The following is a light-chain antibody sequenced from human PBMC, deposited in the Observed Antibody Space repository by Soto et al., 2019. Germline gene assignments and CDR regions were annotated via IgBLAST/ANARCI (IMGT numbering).Light chain of an antibody. CDR3: QQSYSSPPT. Sequence: DSQMNQSPPSLSASVGDRITITCGGSQSISPYLNWYQQKPGKAPQLLIYSASTLQSGVPSRFSGSGSGTDFALTITSLQHEDLATYYCQQSYSSPPTFGGGTKVEIK. CDR2: SAS. J-gene: IGKJ4*01. V-gene: IGKV1-39*01. CDR1: QSISPY.